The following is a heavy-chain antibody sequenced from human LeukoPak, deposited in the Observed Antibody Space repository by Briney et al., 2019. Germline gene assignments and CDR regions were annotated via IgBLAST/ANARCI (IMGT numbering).Heavy chain of an antibody. CDR1: GGTFSSYA. J-gene: IGHJ5*02. V-gene: IGHV1-69*13. Sequence: SVKVSCKASGGTFSSYAISWVRQVPGQGLEWMGGIIPIFGTANYAQKFQGRVTITADESTSTAYMELSSLRSEDTAVYYCARRKIAVAGTGTNWFDPWGQGTLVTVSS. CDR2: IIPIFGTA. CDR3: ARRKIAVAGTGTNWFDP. D-gene: IGHD6-19*01.